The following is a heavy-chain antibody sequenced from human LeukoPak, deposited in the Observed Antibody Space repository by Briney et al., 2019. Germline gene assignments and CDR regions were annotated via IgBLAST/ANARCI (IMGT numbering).Heavy chain of an antibody. CDR2: IYHSGST. Sequence: SETLSLTCTVSGGSISSGGYYWSWIRQPPRKGLEWIGYIYHSGSTYYNPSLKSRVTISLDRSKNQFSLKLSSLTAAGTAVYYCARGSFFDYWGQGTLVTVSS. D-gene: IGHD3-16*02. CDR3: ARGSFFDY. CDR1: GGSISSGGYY. V-gene: IGHV4-30-2*01. J-gene: IGHJ4*02.